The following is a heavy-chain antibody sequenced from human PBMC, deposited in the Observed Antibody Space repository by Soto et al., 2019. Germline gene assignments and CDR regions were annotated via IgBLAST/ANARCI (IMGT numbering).Heavy chain of an antibody. J-gene: IGHJ4*02. CDR1: GASIDNSSFH. D-gene: IGHD4-17*01. Sequence: QLQLQESGPRLMKPSETLSLTCNVSGASIDNSSFHWAWVRQPPGKGLEWIGSLYFSGNIYYNPSLKGRVTMSADTSKNQFSLALNSMTAADAGLYFCATHGRRSPFDAWGQGTLVTVSS. CDR3: ATHGRRSPFDA. CDR2: LYFSGNI. V-gene: IGHV4-39*01.